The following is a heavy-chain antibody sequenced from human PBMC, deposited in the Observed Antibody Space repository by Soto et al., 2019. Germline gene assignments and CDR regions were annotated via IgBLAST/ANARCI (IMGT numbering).Heavy chain of an antibody. J-gene: IGHJ4*02. CDR3: ARSISYPYYFDY. D-gene: IGHD2-2*02. V-gene: IGHV3-9*03. CDR1: GFTFDDYA. Sequence: EVQLVESGGGLVQPGRSLRLYCAASGFTFDDYAMHWVRQAPGKGLEWVSGISWNSGSIGYADSVKGRFTISRDNAKNSLYLQMNSLRAEDMALYYCARSISYPYYFDYWGQGTLVTVSS. CDR2: ISWNSGSI.